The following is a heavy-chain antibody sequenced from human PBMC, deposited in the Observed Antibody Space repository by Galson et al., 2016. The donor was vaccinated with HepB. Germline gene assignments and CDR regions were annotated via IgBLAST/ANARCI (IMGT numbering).Heavy chain of an antibody. V-gene: IGHV3-7*04. D-gene: IGHD7-27*01. J-gene: IGHJ4*02. Sequence: SLRLSCAASGFTFHESWMAWVRQAPGEGLECVADIKEDGSDKFYVDSVKGRFTISRDNAKNSLYLQMNSLRVEDTAIYYCVRYRSLGHWGQGTLVTVSS. CDR3: VRYRSLGH. CDR1: GFTFHESW. CDR2: IKEDGSDK.